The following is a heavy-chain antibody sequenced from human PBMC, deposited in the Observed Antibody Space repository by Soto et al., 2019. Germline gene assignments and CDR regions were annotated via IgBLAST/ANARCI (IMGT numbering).Heavy chain of an antibody. V-gene: IGHV1-3*01. CDR2: INPDNGNT. CDR3: ARGIATGQFDP. CDR1: GYTFTRYT. D-gene: IGHD2-15*01. J-gene: IGHJ5*02. Sequence: ASVKVSCKASGYTFTRYTMNWVRQAPGQRLEWMGWINPDNGNTKSSQKFQDRVIITRDTSASTAYMDLSSLRSEDTAVYYCARGIATGQFDPWGQGTLVTVSS.